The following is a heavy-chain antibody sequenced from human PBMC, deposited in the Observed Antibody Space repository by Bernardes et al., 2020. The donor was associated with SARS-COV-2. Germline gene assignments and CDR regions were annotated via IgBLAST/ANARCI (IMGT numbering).Heavy chain of an antibody. D-gene: IGHD4-17*01. CDR1: GFTFSSYA. V-gene: IGHV3-23*01. CDR3: AKGAATVTVEELDY. CDR2: ISGSGGST. Sequence: GRSLRVSCAASGFTFSSYAMSWVRQAPGKGLEWVSAISGSGGSTYYADSVKGRFTISRDNSKNTLYLQMNSLRAEDTAVYYCAKGAATVTVEELDYWGQGTLVTVSS. J-gene: IGHJ4*02.